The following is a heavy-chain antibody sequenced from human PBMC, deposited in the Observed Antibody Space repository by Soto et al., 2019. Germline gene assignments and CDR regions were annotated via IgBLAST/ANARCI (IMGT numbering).Heavy chain of an antibody. CDR1: GGSISSGGYS. Sequence: PSETLSLTCAVSGGSISSGGYSWSWIRQPPGKGLEGIGYIYHSGSIYYNPSLKSRVTISVDRSKNQFSLKLSSVTAADTAVYYCARAHYGDYGYGMDVWGQGTTVTVSS. V-gene: IGHV4-30-2*01. D-gene: IGHD4-17*01. CDR3: ARAHYGDYGYGMDV. J-gene: IGHJ6*02. CDR2: IYHSGSI.